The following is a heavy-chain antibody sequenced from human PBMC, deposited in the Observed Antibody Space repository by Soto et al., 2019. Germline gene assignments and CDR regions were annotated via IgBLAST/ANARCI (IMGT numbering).Heavy chain of an antibody. J-gene: IGHJ4*02. CDR3: ARSVAPYYFDY. V-gene: IGHV1-3*01. Sequence: QVQLVQSGAEVKKPGASVKVSCEASGYTFTSYAMHWVRQAPGQRLEWMGWINAGNGNTKYSQKFQGRVTITRDTSASTAYMELSSLRSEDTAVYYCARSVAPYYFDYWGQGTLVTVSS. CDR2: INAGNGNT. D-gene: IGHD2-15*01. CDR1: GYTFTSYA.